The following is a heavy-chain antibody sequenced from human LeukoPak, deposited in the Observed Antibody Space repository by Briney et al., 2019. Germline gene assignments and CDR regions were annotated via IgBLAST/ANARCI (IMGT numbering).Heavy chain of an antibody. D-gene: IGHD6-13*01. CDR1: EFSVGSNY. V-gene: IGHV3-66*01. J-gene: IGHJ3*02. Sequence: PGGSLRLSCAASEFSVGSNYMTWVRQAPGKGLEWVSLIYSGGSTYYADSVKGRFTISRDNSKNTLCLQMNSLRAEDTAVYYCARDYGGSDEQQLAEAFDIWGQGTMVTVSS. CDR2: IYSGGST. CDR3: ARDYGGSDEQQLAEAFDI.